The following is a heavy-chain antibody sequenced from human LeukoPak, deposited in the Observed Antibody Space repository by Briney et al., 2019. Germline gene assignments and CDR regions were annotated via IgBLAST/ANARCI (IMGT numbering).Heavy chain of an antibody. J-gene: IGHJ4*02. Sequence: PGGSLRLSCAAPGFTFRTYAMNWVRQAPGKGLEWVSGISGSGDNTYYADSVKGRFTISRDNSKNTLYLQMNSLRAEDTAVYYCAKGDDILTGYLSYFDYWGQGTLVTVSS. D-gene: IGHD3-9*01. CDR2: ISGSGDNT. CDR1: GFTFRTYA. CDR3: AKGDDILTGYLSYFDY. V-gene: IGHV3-23*01.